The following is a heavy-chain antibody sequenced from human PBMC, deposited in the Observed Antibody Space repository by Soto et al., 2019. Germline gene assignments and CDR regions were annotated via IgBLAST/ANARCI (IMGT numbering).Heavy chain of an antibody. CDR1: GFTSSNFE. V-gene: IGHV3-48*03. CDR3: ARAECSSPDCLTAYYSYGLDV. D-gene: IGHD3-9*01. CDR2: INTAGSTK. J-gene: IGHJ6*02. Sequence: EVQLVESGGNLVQPGGSLRLSCAASGFTSSNFEMHWVRQAPGKGLEWVSYINTAGSTKYYAESVKGRFTISRDNARNSLFLQMNSLRAEDTAVYYCARAECSSPDCLTAYYSYGLDVWGQGSTVTVSS.